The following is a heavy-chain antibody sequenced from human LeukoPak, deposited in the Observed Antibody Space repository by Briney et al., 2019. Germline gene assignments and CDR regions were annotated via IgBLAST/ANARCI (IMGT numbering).Heavy chain of an antibody. V-gene: IGHV3-7*01. CDR2: IKKDGSEK. Sequence: PGGSLRLSCAASGFTFSSHRMSWVRQAPGKGLEWVANIKKDGSEKYYVDSVKGRFTISRDNAKTSLYLQMNSLRAEDTAVYYCASLPPIFGVVSSLGFDYWGQGTLVTVSS. J-gene: IGHJ4*02. CDR3: ASLPPIFGVVSSLGFDY. D-gene: IGHD3-3*01. CDR1: GFTFSSHR.